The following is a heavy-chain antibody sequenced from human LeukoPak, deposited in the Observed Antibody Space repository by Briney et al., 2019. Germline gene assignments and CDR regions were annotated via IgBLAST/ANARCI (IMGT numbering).Heavy chain of an antibody. CDR3: VNLGYSD. CDR1: GFSFSAAW. CDR2: IKNDGSDK. D-gene: IGHD5-12*01. Sequence: GGSLRLSCEASGFSFSAAWMTWVRQAPGKGLEWVATIKNDGSDKYYVDSVKGRFTLSRDNAKNLVYLQMNSLRVEDTAVYYCVNLGYSDGGRGTLVTVSS. J-gene: IGHJ4*02. V-gene: IGHV3-7*01.